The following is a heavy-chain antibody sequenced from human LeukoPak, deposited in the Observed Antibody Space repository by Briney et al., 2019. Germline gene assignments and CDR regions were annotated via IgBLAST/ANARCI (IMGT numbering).Heavy chain of an antibody. CDR1: GYTFTGYY. D-gene: IGHD5-12*01. CDR2: INPSGGST. Sequence: ASVKVSCKASGYTFTGYYMHWVRQAPGQGLEWMGIINPSGGSTSYAQKFQGRVTMTRDMSTSTVYMELSSLRSEDTAVYYCARDPGAGYSGYEPFDYWGQGTLVTVSS. CDR3: ARDPGAGYSGYEPFDY. J-gene: IGHJ4*02. V-gene: IGHV1-46*01.